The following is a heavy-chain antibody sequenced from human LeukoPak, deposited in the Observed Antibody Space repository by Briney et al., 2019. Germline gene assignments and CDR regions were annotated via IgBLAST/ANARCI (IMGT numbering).Heavy chain of an antibody. D-gene: IGHD3-22*01. CDR1: GFTFTRSA. Sequence: SVKVSCKASGFTFTRSAMQWVRQARGQRLEWIGWIVVGSGNTNYAQKFQERVTITRDMSTSTAYMELSSLRSEDTAVYFCAAADYYESSGYYPYAFHIWGQGTMVTVSS. CDR3: AAADYYESSGYYPYAFHI. V-gene: IGHV1-58*02. CDR2: IVVGSGNT. J-gene: IGHJ3*02.